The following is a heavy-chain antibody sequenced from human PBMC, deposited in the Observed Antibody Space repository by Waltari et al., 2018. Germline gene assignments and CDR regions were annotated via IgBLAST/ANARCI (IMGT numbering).Heavy chain of an antibody. CDR3: ARDIGHVSGSFSFYFDY. D-gene: IGHD1-26*01. J-gene: IGHJ4*02. CDR2: INPNGGST. V-gene: IGHV1-46*01. Sequence: QVQLVQSGAEVKKPGASVQVSCKASGYTFPSYFMHWVRQAPGQGLEWMGIINPNGGSTSYEQKFQGRVTMTRDTSTSTVYMELSSLRSEDTAVYYCARDIGHVSGSFSFYFDYWGQGTLVTVSS. CDR1: GYTFPSYF.